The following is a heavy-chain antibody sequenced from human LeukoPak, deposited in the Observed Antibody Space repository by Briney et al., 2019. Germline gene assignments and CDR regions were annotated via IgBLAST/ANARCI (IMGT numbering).Heavy chain of an antibody. CDR3: TTDLGYHDAFDI. Sequence: GGSLRLSCAASGFTFSNAWMSWVRQAPGKGLEWVGRIKSKTDGGTTDYAAPVKGRFTISRDDSKSTLYLQMNSLKTEDTAVYYCTTDLGYHDAFDIWGQGTMVTVSS. CDR1: GFTFSNAW. J-gene: IGHJ3*02. V-gene: IGHV3-15*01. D-gene: IGHD5-18*01. CDR2: IKSKTDGGTT.